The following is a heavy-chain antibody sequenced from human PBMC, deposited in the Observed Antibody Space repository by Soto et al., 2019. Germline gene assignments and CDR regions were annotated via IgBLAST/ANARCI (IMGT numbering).Heavy chain of an antibody. D-gene: IGHD3-22*01. CDR2: IKSKTDGGTT. Sequence: EVQLVESGGGLVKPGGSLRLSCAASGFTFSNAWMNWVRQAPGKGLEWVGRIKSKTDGGTTDYAAPVKGRFTISRDDSKNTLYLQMNSLKTEDTAVYYCTTATDSSGYYWYYWGQGTLVTVSS. CDR3: TTATDSSGYYWYY. V-gene: IGHV3-15*07. CDR1: GFTFSNAW. J-gene: IGHJ4*02.